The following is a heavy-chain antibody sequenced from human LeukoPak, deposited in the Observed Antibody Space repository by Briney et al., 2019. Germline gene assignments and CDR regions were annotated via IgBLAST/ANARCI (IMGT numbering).Heavy chain of an antibody. D-gene: IGHD6-13*01. CDR2: ITGSGSTI. CDR3: ASIPSRRQLVDY. J-gene: IGHJ4*02. Sequence: GGSLRLSCTASGFDFNTYSMNWVRQAPGKGLEWVSYITGSGSTIYYADSVRGRFTISRDNAKNSLYLQMNSLRAEDTAVYYCASIPSRRQLVDYWGQGTLVIVSS. V-gene: IGHV3-48*04. CDR1: GFDFNTYS.